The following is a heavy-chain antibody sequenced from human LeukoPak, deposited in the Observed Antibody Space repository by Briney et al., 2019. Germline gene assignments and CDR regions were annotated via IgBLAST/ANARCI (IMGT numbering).Heavy chain of an antibody. CDR1: GYTFNTYG. Sequence: ASVKVSCKPSGYTFNTYGITWVRQAPGQGLEWMGWISPYNGNTNYAQKFQGRVTITTDTSTSTAYMELRSLRSDDTAVYYCARGPQERSCYPDDWGPGTPVTVSS. D-gene: IGHD3-22*01. CDR3: ARGPQERSCYPDD. CDR2: ISPYNGNT. J-gene: IGHJ4*02. V-gene: IGHV1-18*01.